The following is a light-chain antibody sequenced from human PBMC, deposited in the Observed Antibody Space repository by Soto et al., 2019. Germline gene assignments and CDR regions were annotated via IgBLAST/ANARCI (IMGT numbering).Light chain of an antibody. CDR3: SSYAGSNNVV. V-gene: IGLV2-8*01. CDR1: SSDIASYDY. J-gene: IGLJ2*01. Sequence: QSVLAQPPSASGSPGQSVTFSCTGTSSDIASYDYVSWYQQHPGKAPKLIIYEVTKRPSGVPDRFSGSKSGSTASLTVSGLQAEDEADYYCSSYAGSNNVVFGGGTKLTVL. CDR2: EVT.